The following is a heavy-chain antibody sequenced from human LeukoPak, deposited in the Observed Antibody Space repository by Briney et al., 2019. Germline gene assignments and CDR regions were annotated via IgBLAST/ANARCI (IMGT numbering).Heavy chain of an antibody. J-gene: IGHJ2*01. D-gene: IGHD1-26*01. CDR1: GFTFGSYS. V-gene: IGHV3-64*02. Sequence: PGGSLRLSCAASGFTFGSYSMHWVRQAPGKGPEFVSVIGGDGLTTFYADSVKDRFTISRDNSRSTLYLEMGSPRAEDMAVYYCAREGVGSGLWYYDLWGRGTLVTVSS. CDR2: IGGDGLTT. CDR3: AREGVGSGLWYYDL.